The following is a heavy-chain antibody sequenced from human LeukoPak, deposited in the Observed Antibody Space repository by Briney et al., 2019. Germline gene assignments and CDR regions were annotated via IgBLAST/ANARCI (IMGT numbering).Heavy chain of an antibody. CDR3: ARSQQGYCSSTSCYAFDI. J-gene: IGHJ3*02. Sequence: ASVKVSCKASGYTFTSYDINWVRQATGQGLEWMGWMNPNSGNTGYAQKFQGRVTITRNTSISTAYMELSSLRSEDTAVYYCARSQQGYCSSTSCYAFDIWGQGTMVTVSS. D-gene: IGHD2-2*01. V-gene: IGHV1-8*03. CDR1: GYTFTSYD. CDR2: MNPNSGNT.